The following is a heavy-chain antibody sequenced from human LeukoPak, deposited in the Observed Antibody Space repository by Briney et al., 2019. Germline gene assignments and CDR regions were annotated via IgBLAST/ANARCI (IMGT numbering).Heavy chain of an antibody. CDR1: GYAFTAYF. D-gene: IGHD6-19*01. V-gene: IGHV1-2*02. CDR2: INPNRGGT. J-gene: IGHJ6*02. CDR3: ATLTREIAVAGDYYYYGMDV. Sequence: GASVKVSCKAAGYAFTAYFIHWVRHAPGQGLEWMGWINPNRGGTNYTQKFQGRVTMTRDTSISTAYLELSRLRSDDTAVYYCATLTREIAVAGDYYYYGMDVWGQGTTVTVSS.